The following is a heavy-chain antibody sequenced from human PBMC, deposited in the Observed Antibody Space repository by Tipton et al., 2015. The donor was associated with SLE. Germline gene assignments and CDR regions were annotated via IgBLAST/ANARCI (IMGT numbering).Heavy chain of an antibody. D-gene: IGHD4-17*01. CDR2: ISSNGGST. CDR3: ARGRRDYGDQRWFDP. V-gene: IGHV3-64*02. CDR1: GFTFSSYA. Sequence: SLRLSCAASGFTFSSYAMHWVRQAPGKGLEYVSAISSNGGSTYYADSVKGRFTISRDNSKNTLYLQMGSLRAEDMAVYYCARGRRDYGDQRWFDPWGQGTLVTVSS. J-gene: IGHJ5*02.